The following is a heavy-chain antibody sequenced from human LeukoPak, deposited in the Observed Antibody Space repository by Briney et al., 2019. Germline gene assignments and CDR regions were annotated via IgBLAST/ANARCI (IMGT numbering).Heavy chain of an antibody. CDR3: ARGVGFLEWLSHNWFDP. CDR1: GGTFSSYA. D-gene: IGHD3-3*01. CDR2: IIPIFGTA. Sequence: GASVKVSCKASGGTFSSYAISWVRQAPGQGLEWTGGIIPIFGTANYAQKFQGRVTITADESTSTAYMELSSLRSEDTAVYYCARGVGFLEWLSHNWFDPWGQGTLVTVSS. J-gene: IGHJ5*02. V-gene: IGHV1-69*13.